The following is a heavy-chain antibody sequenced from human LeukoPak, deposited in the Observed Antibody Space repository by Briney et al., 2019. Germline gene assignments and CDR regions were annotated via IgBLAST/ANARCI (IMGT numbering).Heavy chain of an antibody. V-gene: IGHV3-15*01. CDR1: GFTFSSAW. J-gene: IGHJ4*02. D-gene: IGHD3-9*01. CDR2: IKRRSDGATT. Sequence: GGSLRLSCAASGFTFSSAWMSWVRQAPGKGLEWVGRIKRRSDGATTDYAAPVKGRFTISRDDSKNTLYLQMNSLKTEDTAVYYCSTTPSGFLTGYHPYPPDYWGQGSLVTVSS. CDR3: STTPSGFLTGYHPYPPDY.